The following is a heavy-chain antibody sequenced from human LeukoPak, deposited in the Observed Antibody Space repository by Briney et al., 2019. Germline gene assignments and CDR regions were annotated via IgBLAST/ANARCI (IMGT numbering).Heavy chain of an antibody. V-gene: IGHV1-46*01. CDR3: ARLASIAVMGFDY. CDR1: GYTFTSYY. J-gene: IGHJ4*02. D-gene: IGHD6-6*01. Sequence: GASVKVSCKASGYTFTSYYMHWVRQAPGQGLEWMGIINPSGGSTSYARKFQGRVTMTRDMSTSTVYMELSSLRSEDTAVYYCARLASIAVMGFDYWGQGTLVTVSS. CDR2: INPSGGST.